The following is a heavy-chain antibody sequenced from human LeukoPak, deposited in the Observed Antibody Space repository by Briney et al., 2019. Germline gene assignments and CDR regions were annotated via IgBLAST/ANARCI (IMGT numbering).Heavy chain of an antibody. Sequence: GASVKVSCKASGYTFTNYGITWVRQAPGQGLEWMGWISAYNGNTNYAQKLQGRLTMTTDTSTSTAYMELRSLRSDDTAVYYCARDLAAAGLHPDHWDQGTLVPVPS. V-gene: IGHV1-18*01. CDR3: ARDLAAAGLHPDH. CDR1: GYTFTNYG. CDR2: ISAYNGNT. D-gene: IGHD6-13*01. J-gene: IGHJ4*02.